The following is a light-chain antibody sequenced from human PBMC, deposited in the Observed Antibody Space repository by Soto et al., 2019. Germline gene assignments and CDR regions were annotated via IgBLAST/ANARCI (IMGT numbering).Light chain of an antibody. Sequence: EIVLTQSPGTLSLSPGDRATLSCRSSQSVTTYLAWYRQQPGQAPRLLIYGASSRATGIPDRFSGSGSGTDFTLTIPRLEPEDFAVYYCQRYGSSPPFTFGPGTKVDIK. J-gene: IGKJ3*01. CDR1: QSVTTY. CDR3: QRYGSSPPFT. CDR2: GAS. V-gene: IGKV3-20*01.